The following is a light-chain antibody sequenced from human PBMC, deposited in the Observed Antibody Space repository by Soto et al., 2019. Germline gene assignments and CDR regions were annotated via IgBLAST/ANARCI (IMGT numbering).Light chain of an antibody. CDR1: RSDVGGYNY. V-gene: IGLV2-14*01. J-gene: IGLJ2*01. CDR2: EVT. Sequence: QSALTQPASVCGSPGQSITISCTGTRSDVGGYNYVSWYQQHPGKAPKLIIYEVTNRPSGVSHRFSGSKSVNTASLTISGLQAEDEADYYCSSFTTTTTLGVAFGGGTKVTVL. CDR3: SSFTTTTTLGVA.